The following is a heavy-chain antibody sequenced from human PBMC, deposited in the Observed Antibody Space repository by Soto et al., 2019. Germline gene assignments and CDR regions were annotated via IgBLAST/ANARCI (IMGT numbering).Heavy chain of an antibody. J-gene: IGHJ4*02. D-gene: IGHD1-26*01. CDR3: ARDQYAVGGDF. CDR1: GYTFTDYG. Sequence: QVQLVQSGAEVKKPGASVKVPCKASGYTFTDYGVSWVRQAPGQGLEWMGWINTYNGKTNYAPKVQARVTMTTDTSTTTAYMELRSLKSDDTAVYFCARDQYAVGGDFWGQGTLVTVSS. V-gene: IGHV1-18*01. CDR2: INTYNGKT.